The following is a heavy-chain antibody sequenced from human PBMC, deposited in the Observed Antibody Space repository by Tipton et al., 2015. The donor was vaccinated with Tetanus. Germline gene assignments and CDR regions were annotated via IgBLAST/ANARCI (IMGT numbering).Heavy chain of an antibody. CDR3: ARLREIVSRSGWAFDY. CDR1: GASIRGSGFF. J-gene: IGHJ4*02. D-gene: IGHD5/OR15-5a*01. Sequence: TLSLTCTVSGASIRGSGFFWNWVRQHPEKGLEWIGYVYYSGDTYINPSLKSRVTMSVDTSKKDFSVRLGSVTAADTAVYYCARLREIVSRSGWAFDYWGQGILVTVSS. V-gene: IGHV4-31*03. CDR2: VYYSGDT.